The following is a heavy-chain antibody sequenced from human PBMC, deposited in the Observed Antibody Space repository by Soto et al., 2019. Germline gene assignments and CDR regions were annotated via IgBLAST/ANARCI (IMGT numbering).Heavy chain of an antibody. CDR3: ARGRRITIFGVVIMTYYMDV. V-gene: IGHV1-3*01. D-gene: IGHD3-3*01. CDR2: INANNGNT. J-gene: IGHJ6*03. Sequence: ASVKVSCKASGYTFTSYAMHWVRQAPGQRLEWMGWINANNGNTKYSQKFQGRVTITRNTSTSTAYMELSSLRSEDTAVYYCARGRRITIFGVVIMTYYMDVWGKGTTVTVSS. CDR1: GYTFTSYA.